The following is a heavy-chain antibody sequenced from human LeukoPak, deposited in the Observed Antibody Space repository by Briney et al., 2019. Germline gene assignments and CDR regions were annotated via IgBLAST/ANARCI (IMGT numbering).Heavy chain of an antibody. D-gene: IGHD2-2*02. Sequence: ASVKVSCKASGYTFTSYGISWVRQAPGQGLEWMGWISAYNGNTNYAQKLQGRVTMTTDTSTSTAYMELRSLRSDDTAVYYCARDSVEYCSSTSCYTGYYYYYMDVWGKGTTVTVSS. CDR2: ISAYNGNT. CDR1: GYTFTSYG. J-gene: IGHJ6*03. CDR3: ARDSVEYCSSTSCYTGYYYYYMDV. V-gene: IGHV1-18*01.